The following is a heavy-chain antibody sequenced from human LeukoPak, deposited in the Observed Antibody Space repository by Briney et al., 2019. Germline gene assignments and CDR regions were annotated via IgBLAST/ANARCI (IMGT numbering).Heavy chain of an antibody. J-gene: IGHJ4*02. V-gene: IGHV1-69*01. CDR1: GGTFSSYA. CDR2: IIPIFGTA. D-gene: IGHD6-13*01. Sequence: SVKVSCKASGGTFSSYAISWVRQAPRQGLEWMGGIIPIFGTANYAQKFQGRVTITADESTSTAYMELSSLRSEDTAVYYCARGFAAAAGASSFDYWGQGTLFTVSS. CDR3: ARGFAAAAGASSFDY.